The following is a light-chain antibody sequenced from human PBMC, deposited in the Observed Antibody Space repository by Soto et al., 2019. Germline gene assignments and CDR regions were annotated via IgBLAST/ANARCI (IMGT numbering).Light chain of an antibody. V-gene: IGLV2-23*01. CDR2: EGS. J-gene: IGLJ3*02. CDR1: SSDVGSYNL. CDR3: CSFARGSTLV. Sequence: QSVLTQPASVSGSPGQSITISCTGTSSDVGSYNLVSWYQQHPGNAPKLMIYEGSKRPSGVSNRFFGSKSGNTASQTISGLQAEDEADYYCCSFARGSTLVFGGGTKLTVL.